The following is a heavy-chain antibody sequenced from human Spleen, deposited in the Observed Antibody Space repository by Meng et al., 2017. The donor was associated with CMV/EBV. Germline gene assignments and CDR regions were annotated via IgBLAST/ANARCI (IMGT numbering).Heavy chain of an antibody. D-gene: IGHD4-17*01. CDR1: GYNFTTYW. CDR3: ARRYGDYGLYYFDS. Sequence: KVSCKASGYNFTTYWLVWVRQMPGKGLEWMGIIYPGDSDTRYSPSFQGQVTISADKSINTAYLQWSSLKASDTAIYYCARRYGDYGLYYFDSWGQGTLVTVSS. J-gene: IGHJ4*02. CDR2: IYPGDSDT. V-gene: IGHV5-51*01.